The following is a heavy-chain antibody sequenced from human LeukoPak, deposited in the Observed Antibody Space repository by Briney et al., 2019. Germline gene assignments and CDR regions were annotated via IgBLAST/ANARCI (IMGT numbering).Heavy chain of an antibody. D-gene: IGHD6-19*01. CDR3: ARDGLEYSSGWYTYYFDY. Sequence: GGSLRLSCAASGFTFSSSGMNWVRQAPGKGLEWVSSISSTGNYIYYTESMKGRFTIFRDNAKNSLFLQMNSLRAEDTAVYYCARDGLEYSSGWYTYYFDYWGQGTLVTVSS. CDR2: ISSTGNYI. V-gene: IGHV3-21*06. CDR1: GFTFSSSG. J-gene: IGHJ4*02.